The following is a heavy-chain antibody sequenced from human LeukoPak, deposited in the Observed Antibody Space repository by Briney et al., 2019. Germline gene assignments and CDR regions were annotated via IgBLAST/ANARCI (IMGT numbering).Heavy chain of an antibody. CDR2: INPNSGGT. D-gene: IGHD3-3*01. CDR1: GYTFTDYY. J-gene: IGHJ6*03. V-gene: IGHV1-2*02. Sequence: ASVKVSCKASGYTFTDYYIHWVRQAPGQGLEWMGWINPNSGGTNYAQKFQGRVTMTRDTSINTAYMELSRLTSDDTAVYYCATDPRTTVFGTFRYYYMDVWGEGTTVAVSS. CDR3: ATDPRTTVFGTFRYYYMDV.